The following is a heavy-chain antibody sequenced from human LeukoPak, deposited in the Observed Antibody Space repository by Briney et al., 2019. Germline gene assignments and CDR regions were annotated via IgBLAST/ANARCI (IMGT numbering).Heavy chain of an antibody. CDR1: GFTFSSYG. D-gene: IGHD5-18*01. V-gene: IGHV3-30*18. CDR2: ISYDGNSK. CDR3: AKGGGYSYGTAFCDI. J-gene: IGHJ3*02. Sequence: GGSLRLSCAASGFTFSSYGMHWVRKAPGKGLEWVAVISYDGNSKYYADSVKGRFTISRDNSKNTLYLQMNSLRAEDTAVYYCAKGGGYSYGTAFCDIWGQGTMVTVSS.